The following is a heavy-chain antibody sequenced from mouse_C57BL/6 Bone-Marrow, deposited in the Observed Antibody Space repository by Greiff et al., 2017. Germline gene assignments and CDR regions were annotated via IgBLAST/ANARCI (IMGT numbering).Heavy chain of an antibody. V-gene: IGHV6-3*01. CDR1: GFTFSNYW. J-gene: IGHJ4*01. CDR2: IRLKSDNYAT. CDR3: TGNIWLMDY. Sequence: EVKLMESGGGLVQPGGSMKLSCVASGFTFSNYWMNWVRQSPEKGLEWVAQIRLKSDNYATHYAESVKGRFTISRDDSKSSVYLQMNNLRAEDPGIYYCTGNIWLMDYWGQGTSVTVSS.